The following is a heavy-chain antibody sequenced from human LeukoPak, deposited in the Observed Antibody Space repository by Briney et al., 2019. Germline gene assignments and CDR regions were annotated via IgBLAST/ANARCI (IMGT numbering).Heavy chain of an antibody. Sequence: SGGSLRLSCAASGFSSSNYAMSWVRQAPGKGLEWVSGVTSGGGHIYYADFVKGRFTISRDDSKNTLFLQMDSLRVEDTAVYYCVTGDPIWFDPWGQGTLVTVSS. CDR1: GFSSSNYA. CDR2: VTSGGGHI. D-gene: IGHD3-10*01. CDR3: VTGDPIWFDP. V-gene: IGHV3-23*01. J-gene: IGHJ5*02.